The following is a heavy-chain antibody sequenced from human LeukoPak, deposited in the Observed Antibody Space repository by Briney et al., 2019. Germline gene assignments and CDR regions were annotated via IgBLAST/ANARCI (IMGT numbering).Heavy chain of an antibody. J-gene: IGHJ4*02. CDR3: ARVGYMPTTTDY. CDR1: GYTFIDYF. V-gene: IGHV1-2*02. Sequence: ASVKVSCKASGYTFIDYFMHWVRQAPGQGPEWMGWINPNSGGTNYAQKFQGRVTMTRNTSISTAYMELSSLRSEDTAVYYCARVGYMPTTTDYWGQGTLVTVSS. CDR2: INPNSGGT. D-gene: IGHD5-12*01.